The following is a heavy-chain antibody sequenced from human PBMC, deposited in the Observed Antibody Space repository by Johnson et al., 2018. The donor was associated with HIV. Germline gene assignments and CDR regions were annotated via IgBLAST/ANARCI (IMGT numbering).Heavy chain of an antibody. CDR1: GFSFSSYP. J-gene: IGHJ3*02. D-gene: IGHD3-9*01. CDR2: ISSDGSKT. CDR3: ASVRVSNYDILTGYPLNAFDI. V-gene: IGHV3-30-3*01. Sequence: QVQLVESGGGLVKPGGSLRLSCAASGFSFSSYPMHWVRQAPGKGLEWVTVISSDGSKTYCADSMKGRFTISRDNSKNTLYLQMNSLRAEDTAVYYCASVRVSNYDILTGYPLNAFDIWGQGTMVTVSS.